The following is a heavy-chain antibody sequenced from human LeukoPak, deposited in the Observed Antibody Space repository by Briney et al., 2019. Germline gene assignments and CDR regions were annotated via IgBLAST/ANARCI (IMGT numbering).Heavy chain of an antibody. CDR3: ARGGYYYDSSGYPIDY. Sequence: SETLSLTCTVSGGSISSYYWSWIRQPPGKGLEWIGYVYSSGTTNYNPSLKSRVTISVDTSKNQFSLKLHSVTAADTAVYYCARGGYYYDSSGYPIDYWGQGTLVTVSS. D-gene: IGHD3-22*01. J-gene: IGHJ4*02. CDR1: GGSISSYY. CDR2: VYSSGTT. V-gene: IGHV4-59*01.